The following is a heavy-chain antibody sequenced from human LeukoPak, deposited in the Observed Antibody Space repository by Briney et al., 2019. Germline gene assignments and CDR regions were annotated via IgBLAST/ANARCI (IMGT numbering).Heavy chain of an antibody. V-gene: IGHV3-23*01. CDR1: GFTFSSYA. J-gene: IGHJ4*02. Sequence: GGSLRLSCAASGFTFSSYAMSWVRQAPGKGLEGVSAISGSDGSTYYADSLKGRFTISRDNSKDPLSLQMNSLRAEDTAVYYCAKGGTTMVQGVIIIRDFDNWGQGTLVTVSS. CDR2: ISGSDGST. D-gene: IGHD3-10*01. CDR3: AKGGTTMVQGVIIIRDFDN.